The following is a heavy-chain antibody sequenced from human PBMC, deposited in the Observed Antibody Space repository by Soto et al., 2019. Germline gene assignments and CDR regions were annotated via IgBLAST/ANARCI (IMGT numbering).Heavy chain of an antibody. CDR2: ISASGGAT. CDR3: AKNKEDIVVLVAVAHDH. V-gene: IGHV3-23*01. CDR1: GFIFGDHA. J-gene: IGHJ4*02. D-gene: IGHD2-15*01. Sequence: EVQLLESGGGLVQPGGSLRLSCAASGFIFGDHAMSWVRQAPGRGLELVSDISASGGATHYADSVRGRFTTSRDNSKNTVYRKMNTLRAEDTAICYCAKNKEDIVVLVAVAHDHWGQGTLVTVSS.